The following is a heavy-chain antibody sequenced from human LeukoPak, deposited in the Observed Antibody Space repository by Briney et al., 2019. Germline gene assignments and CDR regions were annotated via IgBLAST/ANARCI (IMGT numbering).Heavy chain of an antibody. Sequence: GGSLRLSCAASGFTFDDYGMSWVRQAPGKGLEWVSGINWNGGSTGYADSVKGRFTISRDNAKNSLYLQMNSLRTEDIALYYCARGPLGATVTFDYWGRGTLVTVSS. J-gene: IGHJ4*02. D-gene: IGHD4-17*01. CDR3: ARGPLGATVTFDY. CDR1: GFTFDDYG. CDR2: INWNGGST. V-gene: IGHV3-20*04.